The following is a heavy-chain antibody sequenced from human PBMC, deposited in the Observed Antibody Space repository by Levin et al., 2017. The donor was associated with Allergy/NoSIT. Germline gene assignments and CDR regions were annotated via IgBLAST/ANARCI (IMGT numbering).Heavy chain of an antibody. CDR3: ARVFSSSGYFRRFDP. Sequence: SETLSLTCTVSGGSVSSSNYYWSWIRQPPGKELEWIGYIYYTGSTNYNPSLKIRVTISIDTSENQFSLKLSSVTAADTAVYYCARVFSSSGYFRRFDPWGQGTLVTVSS. CDR2: IYYTGST. D-gene: IGHD3-22*01. CDR1: GGSVSSSNYY. V-gene: IGHV4-61*01. J-gene: IGHJ5*02.